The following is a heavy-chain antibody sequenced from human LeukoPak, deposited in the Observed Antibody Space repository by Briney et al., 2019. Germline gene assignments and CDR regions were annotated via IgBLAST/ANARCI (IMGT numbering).Heavy chain of an antibody. D-gene: IGHD1-26*01. J-gene: IGHJ4*02. CDR2: IYYSGST. V-gene: IGHV4-39*02. CDR1: GDSTSSDRYY. Sequence: SETLSPTCTVSGDSTSSDRYYGGWVRQPPGKGLEWIGNIYYSGSTYYNPSLKSRVTMSVDTSKNQFFLKLNSVTAADTAVYYCARGRPYSGGYHLDYWGQGTLVTVSA. CDR3: ARGRPYSGGYHLDY.